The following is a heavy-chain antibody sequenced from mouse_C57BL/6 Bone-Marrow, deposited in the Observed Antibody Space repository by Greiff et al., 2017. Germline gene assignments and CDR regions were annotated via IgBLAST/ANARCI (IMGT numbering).Heavy chain of an antibody. V-gene: IGHV1-82*01. Sequence: LQESGPELVKPGASVKISCKASGYAFSSSWMNWVKQRPGKGLEWIGRIYPGDGDTNYNGKFKGKATLTADKSSSTAYMQLSSLTSEDSAVYFCARGGWLLTWFAYWGQGTLVTGSA. CDR1: GYAFSSSW. J-gene: IGHJ3*01. CDR2: IYPGDGDT. CDR3: ARGGWLLTWFAY. D-gene: IGHD2-3*01.